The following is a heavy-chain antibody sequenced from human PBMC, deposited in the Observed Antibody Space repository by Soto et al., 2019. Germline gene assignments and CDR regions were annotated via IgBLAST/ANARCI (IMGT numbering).Heavy chain of an antibody. J-gene: IGHJ4*02. D-gene: IGHD2-21*02. Sequence: QVQLVQSGAEVKKPGSSVKVSCKASGGTFSSYAISWVRQAPGQGLEWMGGIIPIFGTANYAQKFQGRVTITADESTSTAYMGLGSLRSEDTAVYYCARPAGDSYDWPYFDYWGQGTLVTVSS. CDR1: GGTFSSYA. CDR3: ARPAGDSYDWPYFDY. V-gene: IGHV1-69*12. CDR2: IIPIFGTA.